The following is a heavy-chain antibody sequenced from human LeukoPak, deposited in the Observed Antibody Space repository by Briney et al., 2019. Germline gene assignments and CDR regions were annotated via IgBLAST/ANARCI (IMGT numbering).Heavy chain of an antibody. CDR3: GRHRSGSGTYFIDY. CDR1: GFTFSSYS. V-gene: IGHV3-7*01. D-gene: IGHD3-10*01. Sequence: PGGSLRLTCVVSGFTFSSYSMIWVRQPPGKGLQWVANMKKDGSETKYVESVKGRFTISRDNAKNSLYLQMTSLRAEDTAVYYCGRHRSGSGTYFIDYWGQGTLVSVSS. J-gene: IGHJ4*02. CDR2: MKKDGSET.